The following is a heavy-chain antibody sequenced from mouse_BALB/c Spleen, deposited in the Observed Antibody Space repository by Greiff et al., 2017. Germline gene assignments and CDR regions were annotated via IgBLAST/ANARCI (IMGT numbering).Heavy chain of an antibody. CDR2: ISSGGGST. V-gene: IGHV5-12-1*01. Sequence: EVQLVESGGGLVKPGGSLKLSCAASGFAFSSYDMSWVRQTPEKRLEWVAYISSGGGSTYYPDTVKGRFTISRDNAKNTLYLQMSSLKSEDTAMYYCARHNEAFACWGQGTLVTVSA. CDR1: GFAFSSYD. CDR3: ARHNEAFAC. J-gene: IGHJ3*01.